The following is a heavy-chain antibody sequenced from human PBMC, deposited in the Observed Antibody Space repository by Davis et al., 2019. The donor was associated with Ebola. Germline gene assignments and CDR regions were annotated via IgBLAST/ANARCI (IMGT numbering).Heavy chain of an antibody. CDR1: GASVSSGAYY. J-gene: IGHJ5*02. Sequence: MPGGSLRLSCTVSGASVSSGAYYWGWIRQPPGKGLEWIGSIYYSGSTYYNPSLKSRVTISVDTSKNQVTLKLSSVTAADTAIYYCARPRGDGSNYWFDPWGRGTLVTVSS. D-gene: IGHD5-24*01. CDR3: ARPRGDGSNYWFDP. V-gene: IGHV4-39*06. CDR2: IYYSGST.